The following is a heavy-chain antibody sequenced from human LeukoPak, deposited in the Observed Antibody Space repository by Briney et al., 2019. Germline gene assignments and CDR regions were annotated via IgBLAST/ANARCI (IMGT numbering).Heavy chain of an antibody. CDR2: INHSGST. D-gene: IGHD3-3*01. CDR3: VRSDDFWSGYYGY. J-gene: IGHJ4*02. V-gene: IGHV4-34*01. CDR1: GGSLSGYY. Sequence: SETLSLTCAVSGGSLSGYYWTWIRQPPGKGLEWIGEINHSGSTNYNPSLKSRVTISVDTSKKQFFLKLNSVTAADTAVYYCVRSDDFWSGYYGYWGQGTLVTVSS.